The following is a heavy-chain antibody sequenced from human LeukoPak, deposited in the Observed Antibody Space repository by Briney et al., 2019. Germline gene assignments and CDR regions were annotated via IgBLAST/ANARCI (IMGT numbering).Heavy chain of an antibody. CDR1: GFTFDDYA. V-gene: IGHV3-7*01. CDR2: IKQDGSEK. Sequence: GGSLRLSCAASGFTFDDYAMHWVRQAPGKGLEWVANIKQDGSEKYYVDSVKGRFTISRDNAKNSLYLQMNSLRAEDTAVYYCARTSSGWYESDYWGQGTLVTVSS. J-gene: IGHJ4*02. D-gene: IGHD6-19*01. CDR3: ARTSSGWYESDY.